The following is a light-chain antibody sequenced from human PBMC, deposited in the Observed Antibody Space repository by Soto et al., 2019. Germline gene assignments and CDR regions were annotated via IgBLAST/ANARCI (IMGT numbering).Light chain of an antibody. CDR1: QDINNY. V-gene: IGKV1-6*01. CDR3: LQDYSYPRT. CDR2: AAS. J-gene: IGKJ1*01. Sequence: AVRMTLSPSSLSASIGDRVPXXCRASQDINNYLNWYQQKPGKAPKLLIYAASSLESGVPSRFSGSGSGTDFSLTISSLQPDDFATYYCLQDYSYPRTVGQGTKVDIK.